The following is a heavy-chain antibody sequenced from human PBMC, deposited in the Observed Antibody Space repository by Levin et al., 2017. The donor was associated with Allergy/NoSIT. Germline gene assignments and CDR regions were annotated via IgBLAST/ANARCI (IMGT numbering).Heavy chain of an antibody. Sequence: GGSLRLSCAASGVTFSSNAMNWVRQAPGEGLEWVSVISGSGATTFYADAVKGLFTISRDNAMNTLYLQRNTLRAEDTAVYDCAKSRSSPTRDFDYWGQGTLVTVSS. CDR1: GVTFSSNA. CDR2: ISGSGATT. D-gene: IGHD1-14*01. J-gene: IGHJ4*02. CDR3: AKSRSSPTRDFDY. V-gene: IGHV3-23*01.